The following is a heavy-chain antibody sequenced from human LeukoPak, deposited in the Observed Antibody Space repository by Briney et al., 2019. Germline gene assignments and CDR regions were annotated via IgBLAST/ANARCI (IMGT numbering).Heavy chain of an antibody. CDR1: GFTFSSYG. V-gene: IGHV3-30*18. D-gene: IGHD6-13*01. CDR3: AKDILAAGLFFDY. Sequence: PGGSLRLSCAASGFTFSSYGMHWVRQAPGMGLEWVAVISYDGSNKYYADSVKGRFTISRDNSKNTLYLQMNSLRADDTAVYYCAKDILAAGLFFDYWGQGILVTVSS. CDR2: ISYDGSNK. J-gene: IGHJ4*02.